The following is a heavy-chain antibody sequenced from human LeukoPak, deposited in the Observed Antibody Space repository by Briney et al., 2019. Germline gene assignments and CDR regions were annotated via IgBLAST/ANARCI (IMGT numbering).Heavy chain of an antibody. J-gene: IGHJ6*03. D-gene: IGHD6-13*01. V-gene: IGHV4-38-2*01. CDR1: GFTFSSYS. Sequence: PGGSLRLSCAASGFTFSSYSMNWVRQAPGKGLEWIGSLYHSDSIYYNSSLESRVTMSVDTSKNQFSLKLSFVTAADTAVYYCARQHDSYHYYYVDVWGKGTTVTVSS. CDR3: ARQHDSYHYYYVDV. CDR2: LYHSDSI.